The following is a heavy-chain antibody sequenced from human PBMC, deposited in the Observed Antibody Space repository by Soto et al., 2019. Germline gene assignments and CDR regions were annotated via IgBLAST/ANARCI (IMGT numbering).Heavy chain of an antibody. D-gene: IGHD3-3*01. CDR1: GFTFSSYA. V-gene: IGHV3-30-3*01. CDR2: ISYDGSNK. J-gene: IGHJ6*02. CDR3: ARDLGDFWSGYYNTYYYGMDV. Sequence: GSLRLSCAASGFTFSSYATHWVRQAPGKGLEWVAVISYDGSNKYYADSVKGRFTISRDNSKNTLYLQMNSLRAEDTAVYYCARDLGDFWSGYYNTYYYGMDVWGQGTTVTVSS.